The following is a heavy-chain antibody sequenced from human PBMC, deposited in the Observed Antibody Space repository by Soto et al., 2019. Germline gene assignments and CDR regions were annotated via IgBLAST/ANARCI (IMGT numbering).Heavy chain of an antibody. CDR3: ARDRAAAALGIFDY. CDR1: GFTFSSYG. J-gene: IGHJ4*02. Sequence: QVQLVESGGGVVQPGRSLRLSCAASGFTFSSYGMHWVRQAPGKGLEWVAVIWYDRSNKYYADSVKGRFTISRDNSKNTLYLQMNSLRAEDTAVYYCARDRAAAALGIFDYWGQGTLVTVSS. V-gene: IGHV3-33*01. CDR2: IWYDRSNK. D-gene: IGHD6-13*01.